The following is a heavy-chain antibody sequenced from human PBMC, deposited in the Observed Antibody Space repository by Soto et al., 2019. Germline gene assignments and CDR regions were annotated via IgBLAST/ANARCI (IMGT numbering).Heavy chain of an antibody. CDR1: GFTFSNYG. D-gene: IGHD3-22*01. CDR3: ARSGYPEFSIV. J-gene: IGHJ4*02. CDR2: ISGSGDYT. V-gene: IGHV3-23*01. Sequence: GGSLRLSCAASGFTFSNYGMSWVRQAPGKGLERVSDISGSGDYTYYADSVKGQYTISRDNSKNTVYLKMNSLRVEDTALYYGARSGYPEFSIVGGQETLVTASS.